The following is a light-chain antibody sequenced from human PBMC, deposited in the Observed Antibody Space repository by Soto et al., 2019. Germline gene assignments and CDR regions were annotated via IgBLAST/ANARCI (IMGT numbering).Light chain of an antibody. CDR2: EVS. V-gene: IGLV2-14*01. Sequence: QSALTQPASVSESPGRSITIYCTGTSSDVGGYKYVSWYQQHPGKAPKLMIYEVSTRPSGVSNRFSGSKSGNTASLTISGLQAEDEADYYCSSYTSSSSHYVFGTGTKVTAL. CDR3: SSYTSSSSHYV. J-gene: IGLJ1*01. CDR1: SSDVGGYKY.